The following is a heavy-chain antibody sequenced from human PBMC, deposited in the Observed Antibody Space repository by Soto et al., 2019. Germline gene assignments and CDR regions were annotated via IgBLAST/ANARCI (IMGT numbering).Heavy chain of an antibody. CDR2: IDPSDSYT. V-gene: IGHV5-10-1*01. D-gene: IGHD4-17*01. Sequence: PGESLKISCKGSGYSFTSYWISWVRQMPGKGLEWMGKIDPSDSYTNYSPSFQGHVTISADKSISTAYLQWSSLKASDTAMYYCARHALLHGVYYYYGMDVWGQGTTVTVSS. J-gene: IGHJ6*02. CDR1: GYSFTSYW. CDR3: ARHALLHGVYYYYGMDV.